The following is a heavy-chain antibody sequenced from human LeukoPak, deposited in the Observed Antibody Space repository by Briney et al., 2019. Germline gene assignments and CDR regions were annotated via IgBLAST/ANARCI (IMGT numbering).Heavy chain of an antibody. CDR1: GYTFTSYD. CDR3: ARVTRYCSGGSCDHDAFDI. CDR2: MNPNSGNT. D-gene: IGHD2-15*01. Sequence: ASVKVSCKASGYTFTSYDINWVRQATGQGLEWMGWMNPNSGNTGYAQKFQGRVTMTMNTSISTAYMELSSLRSEDTAVYYCARVTRYCSGGSCDHDAFDIWGQGTMVTVSS. V-gene: IGHV1-8*01. J-gene: IGHJ3*02.